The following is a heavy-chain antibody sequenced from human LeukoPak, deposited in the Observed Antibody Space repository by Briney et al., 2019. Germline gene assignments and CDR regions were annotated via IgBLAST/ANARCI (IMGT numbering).Heavy chain of an antibody. CDR2: ISSSSSTI. CDR3: ARDSVYYDSSGYSYYYYMDV. D-gene: IGHD3-22*01. CDR1: GFTFSSYS. J-gene: IGHJ6*03. Sequence: PGGSLRLSCAASGFTFSSYSMNWVRQAPGKGLEWVSYISSSSSTIYYADSVKGRFTISRDNAKNSLYLQMNSLRAEDTAVYYCARDSVYYDSSGYSYYYYMDVWGKGTTVTISS. V-gene: IGHV3-48*04.